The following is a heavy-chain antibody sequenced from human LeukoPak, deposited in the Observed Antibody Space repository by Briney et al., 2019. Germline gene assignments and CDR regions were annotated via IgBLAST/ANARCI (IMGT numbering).Heavy chain of an antibody. D-gene: IGHD4-17*01. CDR3: ARGGDYGDYGVSDY. Sequence: GGSLRLSCAASGFTFDDYAMHWVRQAPGKGLEWVSGISWNSGSIGYADSVKGRFTISRDNAKNSLYLQMNSLRAEDTAVYYCARGGDYGDYGVSDYWGQGTLVTVSS. J-gene: IGHJ4*02. CDR2: ISWNSGSI. CDR1: GFTFDDYA. V-gene: IGHV3-9*01.